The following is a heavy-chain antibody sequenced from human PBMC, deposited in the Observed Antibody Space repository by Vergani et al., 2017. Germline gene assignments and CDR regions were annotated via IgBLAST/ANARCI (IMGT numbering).Heavy chain of an antibody. J-gene: IGHJ5*02. Sequence: VQLVESGGGLVQPGRSLRLSCAASGFTFDDYAMHWVRQAPGNGLEWVAVTWYDGNNKQYADSVKGRFTISRDNSKSTMYLQMNSLRDEDTGVYYCARDFRLLYNRFDPWGQGTLVTVSS. CDR3: ARDFRLLYNRFDP. CDR1: GFTFDDYA. CDR2: TWYDGNNK. D-gene: IGHD1-14*01. V-gene: IGHV3-33*08.